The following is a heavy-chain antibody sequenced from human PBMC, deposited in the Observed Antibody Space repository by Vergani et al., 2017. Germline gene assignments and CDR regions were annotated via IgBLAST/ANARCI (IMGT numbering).Heavy chain of an antibody. CDR1: GYTFTGYY. V-gene: IGHV1-2*02. D-gene: IGHD3-22*01. CDR2: INPNSGGT. CDR3: ARDFSITMIVVGHDAFDI. J-gene: IGHJ3*02. Sequence: QVQLVQSGAEVKKPGASVKVSCKASGYTFTGYYMHWVRQAPGQGLEWMGWINPNSGGTNYAQKFQGRVTMTRDTSISTAYMELSRLRSDDTAVYYCARDFSITMIVVGHDAFDIWGQGTMVTVSS.